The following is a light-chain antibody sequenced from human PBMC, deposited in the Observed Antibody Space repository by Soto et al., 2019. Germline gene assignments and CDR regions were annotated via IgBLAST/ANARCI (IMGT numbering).Light chain of an antibody. Sequence: QSALTQPASVSGSPGQSITISCTGTSRDVGGYNFVSWYQHHPGKAPRLIIYGVSNRPSGVSNRFSGSKSGNTASLTISGLQAEDEADYYFNSYTTSSTLVFGGGTKLTVL. CDR2: GVS. V-gene: IGLV2-14*01. J-gene: IGLJ3*02. CDR1: SRDVGGYNF. CDR3: NSYTTSSTLV.